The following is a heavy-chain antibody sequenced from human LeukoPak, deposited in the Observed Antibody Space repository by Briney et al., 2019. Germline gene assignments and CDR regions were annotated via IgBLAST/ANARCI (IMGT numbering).Heavy chain of an antibody. CDR3: ASQYYDFWSGYPQVGFDY. V-gene: IGHV4-34*01. CDR2: INHSGST. J-gene: IGHJ4*02. CDR1: GGSFSGYY. Sequence: PSETLSLTCAVYGGSFSGYYWSWIRQPPGKGLEWIGEINHSGSTNYNPSLKSRVTISVDTSKNQFSLKLSSVTAADTAVYYCASQYYDFWSGYPQVGFDYWGQGTLVTVSS. D-gene: IGHD3-3*01.